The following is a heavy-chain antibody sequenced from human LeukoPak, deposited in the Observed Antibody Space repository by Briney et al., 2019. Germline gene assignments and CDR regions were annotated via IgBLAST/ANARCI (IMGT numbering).Heavy chain of an antibody. CDR3: TIRTIIGSFDY. J-gene: IGHJ4*02. CDR1: GFTFSNAW. Sequence: PGGXXRLSCAASGFTFSNAWMSWVRQAPGKGVEWVGRIKSKTDRGTTDYAAPVKGRFTISTHDSKNTLYLQMNSLKTEDTAVYYCTIRTIIGSFDYWGQGTLVTVSS. D-gene: IGHD2-2*01. CDR2: IKSKTDRGTT. V-gene: IGHV3-15*01.